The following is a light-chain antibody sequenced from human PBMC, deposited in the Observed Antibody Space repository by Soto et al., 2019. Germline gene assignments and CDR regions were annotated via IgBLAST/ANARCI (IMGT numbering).Light chain of an antibody. CDR3: CSYAGSYTYV. V-gene: IGLV2-11*01. CDR1: SSDVGGYNY. Sequence: QSALTQPRSVSGCPGQSVTISCTGTSSDVGGYNYVSWYQQHPGKAPKLVIYDVSKRPSGVPDRFSGSKSGNTASLTISGLQAEDEADYYCCSYAGSYTYVFGTGTKLTVL. J-gene: IGLJ1*01. CDR2: DVS.